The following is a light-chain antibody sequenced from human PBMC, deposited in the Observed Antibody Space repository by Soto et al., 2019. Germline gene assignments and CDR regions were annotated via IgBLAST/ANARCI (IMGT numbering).Light chain of an antibody. V-gene: IGLV2-11*01. J-gene: IGLJ1*01. CDR3: CSYTNSAYV. CDR1: SSDVGAYNY. Sequence: QSALTPPRSVSVTPGQSATISCTGTSSDVGAYNYVSWYQQHPAKAPNLMIYDVSKRPSGVPDRFSGSKSGNTASLTISGLQAEDEGDYYCCSYTNSAYVFGTGTKVTVL. CDR2: DVS.